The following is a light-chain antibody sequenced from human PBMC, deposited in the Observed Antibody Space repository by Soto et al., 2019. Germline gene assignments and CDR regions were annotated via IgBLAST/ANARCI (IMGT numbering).Light chain of an antibody. CDR2: DAS. CDR3: QQYDNLPPYT. J-gene: IGKJ2*01. V-gene: IGKV1-33*01. CDR1: RDISVY. Sequence: DIQMTQSPSSLSASVGDRVTITCQASRDISVYLNWYQQKPGKPPKLLVFDASNLHTGVPSRLSGSGSGTHFTFTISSLQPEDIATYYCQQYDNLPPYTFVQGTKLEIQ.